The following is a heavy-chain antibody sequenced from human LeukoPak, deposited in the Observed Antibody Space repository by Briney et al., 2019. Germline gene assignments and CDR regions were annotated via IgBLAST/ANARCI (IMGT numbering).Heavy chain of an antibody. CDR3: TAIFWTGYSKLQTLPNFDS. CDR2: INHSGRT. CDR1: GGSLGGYY. V-gene: IGHV4-34*01. D-gene: IGHD3/OR15-3a*01. Sequence: LSETLSLTCAVYGGSLGGYYWSWIRQPPGKGPEWIGEINHSGRTDYNPSLKSRVTISVDPSKMQFSLRLSSVTAADTAVYYCTAIFWTGYSKLQTLPNFDSWGQGTLVTVSS. J-gene: IGHJ4*02.